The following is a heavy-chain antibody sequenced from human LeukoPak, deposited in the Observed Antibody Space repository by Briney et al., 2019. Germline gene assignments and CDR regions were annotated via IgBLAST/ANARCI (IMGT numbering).Heavy chain of an antibody. Sequence: SETLSLTCTASGGSISSGGYYWSWIRQHPGKGLEWIGYIYYSGSTYYNPSPKSRVTISVDTSKNQFSLKLSSVTAADTAVYYFARDLRYCSSTSCYSPNYFDYWGQGTLVTVSS. D-gene: IGHD2-2*01. J-gene: IGHJ4*02. CDR3: ARDLRYCSSTSCYSPNYFDY. CDR1: GGSISSGGYY. CDR2: IYYSGST. V-gene: IGHV4-31*03.